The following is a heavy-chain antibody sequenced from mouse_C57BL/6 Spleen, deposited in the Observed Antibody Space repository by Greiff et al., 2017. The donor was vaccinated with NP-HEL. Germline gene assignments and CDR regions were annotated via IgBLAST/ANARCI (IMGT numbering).Heavy chain of an antibody. D-gene: IGHD1-1*01. Sequence: EVKLMESGPGLVKPSQTVFLTCTVTGISITTGNYRWSWIRQFPGNKLEWIGYIYYSGTITYNPSLTSRTTITRDTPKNQFFLEMNSLTAEDTATYYCAREAPLRYFDYWGQGTTLTVSS. V-gene: IGHV3-5*01. CDR2: IYYSGTI. CDR3: AREAPLRYFDY. CDR1: GISITTGNYR. J-gene: IGHJ2*01.